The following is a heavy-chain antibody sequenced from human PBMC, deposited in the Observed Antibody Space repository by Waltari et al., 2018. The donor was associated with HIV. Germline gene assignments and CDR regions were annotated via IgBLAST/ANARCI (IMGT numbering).Heavy chain of an antibody. CDR3: ARALDYYESGSFPLWFFDV. D-gene: IGHD3-10*01. CDR2: LYTSGIT. J-gene: IGHJ2*01. V-gene: IGHV4-61*02. CDR1: SGSITSGHYY. Sequence: QVQLPESGPGRVKPSQTLSLTCTVSSGSITSGHYYLSWIRQPAGKGLEGIGRLYTSGITNYNPSLKNRVTISIDTSRNQFSLRLSSVAAADTAVYYCARALDYYESGSFPLWFFDVWGRGTLVTVSS.